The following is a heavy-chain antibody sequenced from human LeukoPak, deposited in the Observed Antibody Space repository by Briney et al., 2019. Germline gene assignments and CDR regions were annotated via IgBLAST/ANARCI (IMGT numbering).Heavy chain of an antibody. CDR1: GFTFSSYG. J-gene: IGHJ4*02. CDR2: ISYDGSNK. Sequence: GGSLRLSCAASGFTFSSYGMHWVRQAPGKGLEWVAVISYDGSNKYYADSVKGRFTISRDNSKNTLYLQMNSLRAEDTAVYYCARGYSYGYDFDYWGQGTLATVSS. D-gene: IGHD5-18*01. CDR3: ARGYSYGYDFDY. V-gene: IGHV3-30*03.